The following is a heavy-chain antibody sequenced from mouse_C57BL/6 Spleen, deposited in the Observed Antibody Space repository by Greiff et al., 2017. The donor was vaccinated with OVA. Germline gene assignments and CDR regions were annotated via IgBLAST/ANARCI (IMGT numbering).Heavy chain of an antibody. J-gene: IGHJ2*01. CDR3: ARVQTGTSYYFDD. CDR1: GYTFTSYW. D-gene: IGHD4-1*01. CDR2: IHPNSGST. V-gene: IGHV1-64*01. Sequence: QVQLQQPGAELVKPGASVKLSCKASGYTFTSYWMHWVKQRPGQGLEWIGMIHPNSGSTNYNEKFKSKATLTVDKSSSTAYMQLSSLTSEDSAVYYCARVQTGTSYYFDDWGQGTTLTVSS.